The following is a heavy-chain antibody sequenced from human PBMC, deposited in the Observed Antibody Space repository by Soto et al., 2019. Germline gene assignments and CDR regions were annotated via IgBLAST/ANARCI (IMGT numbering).Heavy chain of an antibody. CDR1: GGSISSYY. D-gene: IGHD3-22*01. J-gene: IGHJ4*02. CDR2: IYYSGST. V-gene: IGHV4-59*01. CDR3: ARGKDYYDSSGYCFDY. Sequence: SETLSLTCTVSGGSISSYYWSWIRQPPGKGLEWIGYIYYSGSTNYNPSLKSRVTISVDTSKNQFSLKLSSVTAADTAVYYCARGKDYYDSSGYCFDYWGQGTLVTVS.